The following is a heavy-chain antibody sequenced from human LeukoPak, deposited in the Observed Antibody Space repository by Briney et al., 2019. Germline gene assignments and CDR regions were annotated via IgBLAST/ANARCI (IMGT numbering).Heavy chain of an antibody. Sequence: GGSLRLSCAASGFTLSTYWMSWVRQAPGKGLEWVANIKQDGSEKYYVDSVKGRFTISRDNAKNSLSLQMNSLRAEDTAVYYCARGSGDIGDYWGQGTLVTVSS. V-gene: IGHV3-7*03. CDR1: GFTLSTYW. CDR3: ARGSGDIGDY. CDR2: IKQDGSEK. D-gene: IGHD3-10*01. J-gene: IGHJ4*02.